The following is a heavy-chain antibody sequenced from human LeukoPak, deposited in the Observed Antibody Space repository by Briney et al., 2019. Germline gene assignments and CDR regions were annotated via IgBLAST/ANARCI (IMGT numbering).Heavy chain of an antibody. Sequence: SETLSLTCTVSGGSVSSGSYYWSWIRQPPGKGLEWIGYIYYSGSTNYNPSLKSRVTISVDTSKNQFSLRLSSVTAADTAVYYCARAYGDMDYWGQGTLVTVSS. CDR3: ARAYGDMDY. J-gene: IGHJ4*02. CDR1: GGSVSSGSYY. V-gene: IGHV4-61*01. D-gene: IGHD4-17*01. CDR2: IYYSGST.